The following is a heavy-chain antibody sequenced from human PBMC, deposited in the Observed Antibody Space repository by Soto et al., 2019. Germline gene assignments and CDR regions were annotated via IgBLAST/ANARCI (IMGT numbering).Heavy chain of an antibody. Sequence: QVQLVQSGAEVKKPGASVKVSCNASGYTFTSYDINWVRQATGQGLEWMGWMNPNSGNTGYAQKFQGRVTMTRNTSISTAYIELSRLRSEDKAVYYCARGRLTFGGVIVIWDYDYGMDVWGQGTTVTVSS. CDR3: ARGRLTFGGVIVIWDYDYGMDV. CDR1: GYTFTSYD. CDR2: MNPNSGNT. J-gene: IGHJ6*02. V-gene: IGHV1-8*01. D-gene: IGHD3-16*02.